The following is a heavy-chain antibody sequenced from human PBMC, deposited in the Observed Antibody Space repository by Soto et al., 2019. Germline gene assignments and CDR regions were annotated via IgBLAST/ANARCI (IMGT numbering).Heavy chain of an antibody. CDR3: ARGKGMEENYYYYGMDV. V-gene: IGHV1-3*01. J-gene: IGHJ6*02. D-gene: IGHD1-1*01. CDR2: INGGNGNT. Sequence: ASVKVSCKASGYSFSTHSIHWVRQAPGQGLEWMGWINGGNGNTKYSQKFRDRVTITRDASASTGYMELSSLRSEDTAVYYCARGKGMEENYYYYGMDVWGQGTTVTVSS. CDR1: GYSFSTHS.